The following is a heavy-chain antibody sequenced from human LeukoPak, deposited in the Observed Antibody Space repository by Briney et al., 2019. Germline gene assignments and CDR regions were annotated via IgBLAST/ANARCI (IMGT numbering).Heavy chain of an antibody. D-gene: IGHD2-15*01. CDR1: GFTFSSYV. J-gene: IGHJ5*02. CDR2: INAGGATT. Sequence: GGSLRLSCAASGFTFSSYVMTWVRQAPGKGLEWVSSINAGGATTYYADSVKGRFTVSRDNSKNTLYLQMNSLRSEDTAVYYCARDHVAGGFDPWGQGTLVTVSS. CDR3: ARDHVAGGFDP. V-gene: IGHV3-23*01.